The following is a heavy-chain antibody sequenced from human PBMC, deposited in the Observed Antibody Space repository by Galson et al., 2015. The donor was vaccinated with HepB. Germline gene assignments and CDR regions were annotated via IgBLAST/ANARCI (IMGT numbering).Heavy chain of an antibody. V-gene: IGHV3-30-3*01. Sequence: SLRLSCAVSGFTFSSYAMHWVRQAPGKGLEWVAVISDDGSNKYYADSVKDRFTISRDNSKNTLYLQMISLRAEDTALYYCARDGVRGRAYCGGDCYSRDFDSWGQGTLVTVSS. CDR2: ISDDGSNK. D-gene: IGHD2-21*01. J-gene: IGHJ4*02. CDR1: GFTFSSYA. CDR3: ARDGVRGRAYCGGDCYSRDFDS.